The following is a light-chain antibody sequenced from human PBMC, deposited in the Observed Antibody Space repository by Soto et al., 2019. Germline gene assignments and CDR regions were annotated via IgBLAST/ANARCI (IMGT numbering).Light chain of an antibody. CDR3: YSYAGSFTWV. CDR2: EVS. CDR1: SNDVGGNNY. Sequence: QSVLTQPRSVSGSPGPSVTISCTGTSNDVGGNNYVSWYQQHPGKAPKLMISEVSNRPSGVSNRFSGSKSGNTASLTISGLQADDEGDYYCYSYAGSFTWVFGGGTKVTVL. V-gene: IGLV2-11*01. J-gene: IGLJ3*02.